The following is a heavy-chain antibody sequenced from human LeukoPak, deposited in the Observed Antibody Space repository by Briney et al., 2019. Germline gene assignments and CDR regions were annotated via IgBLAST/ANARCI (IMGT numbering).Heavy chain of an antibody. D-gene: IGHD3-10*01. V-gene: IGHV3-48*03. CDR3: ARDGGVGELLHFDY. J-gene: IGHJ4*02. CDR2: ISSSGSTI. CDR1: GFTFSSYE. Sequence: GGSLRLSCAASGFTFSSYEMSWVRQAPGKGLEWVSYISSSGSTIYYADSVKGRFTISRDNAKNSLYLQMNSLRDEDTTVYYCARDGGVGELLHFDYWGQGTLVTVSS.